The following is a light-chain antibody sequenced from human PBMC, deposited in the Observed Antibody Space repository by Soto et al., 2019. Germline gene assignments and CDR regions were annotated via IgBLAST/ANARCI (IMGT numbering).Light chain of an antibody. J-gene: IGKJ5*01. Sequence: DIQMIQSPTSVSASVSDRITSPCLASQGISSWLAWYQQKPGRAPKLLIYAASSLQSEVPSRFSGSGSGTDFTLTITSLQPEDFATYYCQHSYGTPITFGQGTRLEIK. CDR1: QGISSW. CDR2: AAS. V-gene: IGKV1-12*01. CDR3: QHSYGTPIT.